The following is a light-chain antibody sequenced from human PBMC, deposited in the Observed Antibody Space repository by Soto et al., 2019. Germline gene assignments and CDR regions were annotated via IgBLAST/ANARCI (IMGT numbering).Light chain of an antibody. CDR2: DAS. J-gene: IGKJ1*01. CDR3: QQFYNRPRT. V-gene: IGKV3-15*01. CDR1: QSISSD. Sequence: EIVMTQSPATLSVSPGERATLSCRASQSISSDLAWYQQKPGQAPRLLIYDASTRDTGIPARFSGSGSGTEFTLTINSLQSEDFAIYFCQQFYNRPRTFGQGTKVEIK.